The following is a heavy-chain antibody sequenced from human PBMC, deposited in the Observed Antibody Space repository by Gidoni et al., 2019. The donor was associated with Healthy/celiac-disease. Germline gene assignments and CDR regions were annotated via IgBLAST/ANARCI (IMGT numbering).Heavy chain of an antibody. V-gene: IGHV3-49*05. Sequence: EVQLVESGGGLVKPGRSLRLSCTASGCTFGAYAMSWFRQAPGKGLEWVGFIRSKAYGGTTESAASVKGRFTISRDDSKSIAYLQMNSLKTEDTAVYYCTRLPYYYDSSGYPDYWGQGTLVTVSS. CDR3: TRLPYYYDSSGYPDY. D-gene: IGHD3-22*01. CDR2: IRSKAYGGTT. CDR1: GCTFGAYA. J-gene: IGHJ4*02.